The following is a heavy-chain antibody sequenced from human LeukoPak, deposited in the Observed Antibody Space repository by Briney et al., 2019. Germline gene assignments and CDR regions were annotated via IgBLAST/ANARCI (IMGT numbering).Heavy chain of an antibody. D-gene: IGHD1-26*01. CDR2: ISGSGDNT. V-gene: IGHV3-23*01. Sequence: GGSLRLSCAASGFTFSSHGMSWVRQAPGKGLEWVSTISGSGDNTYYADSVKGRFTISRDNSKNTLYLQMNSLRAEDTAVYYCAKGRSYFIAFDIWGQGTMVTVSS. CDR3: AKGRSYFIAFDI. CDR1: GFTFSSHG. J-gene: IGHJ3*02.